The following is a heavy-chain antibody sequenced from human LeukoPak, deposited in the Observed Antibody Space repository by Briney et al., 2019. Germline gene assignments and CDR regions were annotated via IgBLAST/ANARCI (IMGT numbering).Heavy chain of an antibody. Sequence: GGSLRLSCAASGFTFSSYGMHWVRQAPGKGLEWVAAIWYDGSNKYYADSVKGRFTISRDNSKNTLYLQMSSLRVEDRAVYYCARDREFSNGWDFDNWGQGTLVTVSS. J-gene: IGHJ4*02. CDR2: IWYDGSNK. D-gene: IGHD6-19*01. CDR3: ARDREFSNGWDFDN. CDR1: GFTFSSYG. V-gene: IGHV3-33*01.